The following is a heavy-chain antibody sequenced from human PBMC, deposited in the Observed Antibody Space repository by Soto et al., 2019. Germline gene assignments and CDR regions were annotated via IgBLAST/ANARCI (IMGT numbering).Heavy chain of an antibody. V-gene: IGHV1-2*04. J-gene: IGHJ6*04. Sequence: GAGKVCCKASGYTFTGYYMHWVRQAPGRGLEWMVWINPYSGGTNYAQKFQGWVPMTRDTSLSTAYMELSRLRYYVTAVYYCATSIMYSTSWPNSYYQGIDFLRKVTTVTVSS. D-gene: IGHD6-13*01. CDR2: INPYSGGT. CDR1: GYTFTGYY. CDR3: ATSIMYSTSWPNSYYQGIDF.